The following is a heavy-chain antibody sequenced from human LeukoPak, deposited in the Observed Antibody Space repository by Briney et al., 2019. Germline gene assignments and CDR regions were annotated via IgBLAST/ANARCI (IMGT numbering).Heavy chain of an antibody. CDR1: GFAFSNCE. Sequence: GGSLRLSCAASGFAFSNCEMNWVRQAPGKGLEWISYIHSSGRVIHYADSVKGRFTISRDNAENSLYLLMNSLRADDTAVYYCTRESPDWFDSWGQGTLVTVSS. CDR2: IHSSGRVI. J-gene: IGHJ5*01. V-gene: IGHV3-48*03. CDR3: TRESPDWFDS.